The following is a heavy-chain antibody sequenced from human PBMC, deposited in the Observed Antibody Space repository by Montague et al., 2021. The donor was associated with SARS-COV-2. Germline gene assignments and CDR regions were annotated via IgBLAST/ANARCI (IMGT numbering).Heavy chain of an antibody. Sequence: SLRLSCAASGFTFTTYVYHWVRQAPGGGLEWVALFPSDGGHTQXXXSXXXRFTIYRDTSISTLYLQLDSLRPDATAVSFCAREIGTSGWAGFFDFRGQGTLVTVSP. CDR3: AREIGTSGWAGFFDF. D-gene: IGHD6-19*01. J-gene: IGHJ4*02. CDR2: FPSDGGHT. CDR1: GFTFTTYV. V-gene: IGHV3-30-3*01.